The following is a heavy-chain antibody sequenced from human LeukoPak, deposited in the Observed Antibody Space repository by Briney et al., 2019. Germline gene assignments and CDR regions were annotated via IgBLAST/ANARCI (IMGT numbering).Heavy chain of an antibody. J-gene: IGHJ4*02. CDR3: AKDQEMATANLDY. CDR2: ISWNSGVI. V-gene: IGHV3-9*01. Sequence: PGGSLRLSCAASGFMFDDYAMHWVRQAPGKGLEWVSGISWNSGVIVYADSVKGRFTISRDNAKNSLFLQMNSLRPEDTALYYCAKDQEMATANLDYWGQGTLVTVSS. D-gene: IGHD5-24*01. CDR1: GFMFDDYA.